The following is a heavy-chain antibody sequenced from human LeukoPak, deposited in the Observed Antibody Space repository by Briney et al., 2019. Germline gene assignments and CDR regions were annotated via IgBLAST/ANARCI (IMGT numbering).Heavy chain of an antibody. CDR2: IIPIFGTA. CDR3: ATRPSGYSYGYSYYYYGMDV. V-gene: IGHV1-69*13. Sequence: ASVKVSCKASGGTFISYAISWVRQAPGQGLEWMGGIIPIFGTANYAQKFQGRVTITADESTSTAYMELSSLRSEDTAVYYCATRPSGYSYGYSYYYYGMDVWGQGTTVTVSS. CDR1: GGTFISYA. D-gene: IGHD5-18*01. J-gene: IGHJ6*02.